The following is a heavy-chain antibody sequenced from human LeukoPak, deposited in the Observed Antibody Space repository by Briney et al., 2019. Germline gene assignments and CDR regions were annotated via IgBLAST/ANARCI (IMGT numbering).Heavy chain of an antibody. D-gene: IGHD2-8*01. CDR2: ISYDGSNK. J-gene: IGHJ4*02. CDR1: GFTFSSYA. CDR3: ARERAARTNGVSFDY. V-gene: IGHV3-30*04. Sequence: PGRSLRLSCAASGFTFSSYAMHWVRQAPGKGLEWVAVISYDGSNKYYADSVRGRFTISRDNSKNTLYLQMNSLRAEDTAVYYCARERAARTNGVSFDYWGQGTLVTVSS.